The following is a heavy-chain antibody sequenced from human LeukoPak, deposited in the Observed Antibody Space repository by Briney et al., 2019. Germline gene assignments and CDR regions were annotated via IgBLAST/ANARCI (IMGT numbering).Heavy chain of an antibody. Sequence: SETLSLTCTVSGGSISSYYWSWIRQPPGKGLEWIGYIYYSGSTNYNPSLKSRVTISVDTSKNQFSLKLTSVTAADTAIYYCAGRASDWFFDYWGQGTLVTVSS. V-gene: IGHV4-59*08. CDR3: AGRASDWFFDY. D-gene: IGHD3-9*01. CDR2: IYYSGST. J-gene: IGHJ4*02. CDR1: GGSISSYY.